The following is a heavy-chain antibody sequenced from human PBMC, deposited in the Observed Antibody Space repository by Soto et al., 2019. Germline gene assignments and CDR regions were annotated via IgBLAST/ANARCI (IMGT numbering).Heavy chain of an antibody. Sequence: ASVKVSCKASGYTFTSYGISWVRQAPGQGLEWMGWISAYNGNTNYAQKLQGRVTMTTDTSTSTAYMELRSLRSDDTAVYYCARGPGITIFGVVTNNWFDPWGQGTLVTVSS. D-gene: IGHD3-3*01. CDR1: GYTFTSYG. CDR2: ISAYNGNT. V-gene: IGHV1-18*01. J-gene: IGHJ5*02. CDR3: ARGPGITIFGVVTNNWFDP.